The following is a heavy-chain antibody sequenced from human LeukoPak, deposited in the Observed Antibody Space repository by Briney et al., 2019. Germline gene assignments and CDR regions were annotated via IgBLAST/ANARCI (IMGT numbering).Heavy chain of an antibody. CDR3: AKGIRYRGNYFDY. V-gene: IGHV3-9*01. J-gene: IGHJ4*02. CDR1: GFIFDDYA. D-gene: IGHD1-26*01. Sequence: PGGSLRLSCAASGFIFDDYAMHWVRQAPGKGLEWVTRISWNSVSIAYSDSVKGRFTVSRDKAHNSVYLQMRTLRPEDTDFYYCAKGIRYRGNYFDYWGQGTLVTVYS. CDR2: ISWNSVSI.